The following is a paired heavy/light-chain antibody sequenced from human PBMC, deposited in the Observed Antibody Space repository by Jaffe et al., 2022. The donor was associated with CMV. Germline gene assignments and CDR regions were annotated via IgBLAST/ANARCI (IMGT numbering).Light chain of an antibody. CDR2: YDS. V-gene: IGLV3-21*04. Sequence: SYVLTQPPSVSVAPGKTARITCGGNNIGSKSVHWYQQKPGQAPVLVIYYDSDRPSGIPERFSGSNSGNTATLTISRVEAGDEADYYCQVWDSRVFGGGTKLTVL. CDR3: QVWDSRV. J-gene: IGLJ3*02. CDR1: NIGSKS.
Heavy chain of an antibody. V-gene: IGHV3-11*01. CDR3: ARDYSSSWGAFDI. Sequence: QVQLVESGGGLVKPGGSLRLSCAASGFTFSDYYMSWIRQAPGKGLEWVSYISSSGSTIYYADSVKGRFTISRDNAKNSLYLQMNSLRAEDTAVYYCARDYSSSWGAFDIWGQGTMVTVSS. CDR2: ISSSGSTI. CDR1: GFTFSDYY. D-gene: IGHD6-13*01. J-gene: IGHJ3*02.